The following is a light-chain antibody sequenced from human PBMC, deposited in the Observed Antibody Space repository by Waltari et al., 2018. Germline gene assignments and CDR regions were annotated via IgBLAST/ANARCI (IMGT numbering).Light chain of an antibody. J-gene: IGLJ3*02. Sequence: QSALTQPPSPSGSPGQSVPISCTGTSGDIGGYTLVSWYQQHPGKAPKVVIYLVTKRPSGGPDRFSGSKSGNTASLTVSGLQSGDEADYCCCSYAGSNNVVFGGGTKLTVL. CDR2: LVT. CDR3: CSYAGSNNVV. CDR1: SGDIGGYTL. V-gene: IGLV2-8*01.